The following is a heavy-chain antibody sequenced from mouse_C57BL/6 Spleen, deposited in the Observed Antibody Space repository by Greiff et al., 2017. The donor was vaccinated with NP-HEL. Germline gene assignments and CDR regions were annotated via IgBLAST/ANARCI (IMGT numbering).Heavy chain of an antibody. J-gene: IGHJ2*01. D-gene: IGHD2-3*01. CDR2: ISSGSSYT. CDR3: ARHDGYYFDY. Sequence: EVKLVESGGDLVKPGGSLKLSCAASGFTFSSYGMSWVRQTPDKRLEWVATISSGSSYTYYPDSVKGRFTISRDNAKNTLYLQMSSLKSEDTAMYYCARHDGYYFDYWGQGTTLTVSS. CDR1: GFTFSSYG. V-gene: IGHV5-6*02.